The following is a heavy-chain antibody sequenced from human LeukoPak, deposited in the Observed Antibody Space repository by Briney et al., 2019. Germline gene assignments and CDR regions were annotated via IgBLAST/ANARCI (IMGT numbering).Heavy chain of an antibody. CDR1: GFTLSSYW. V-gene: IGHV3-74*01. CDR3: AKSRAADTTLLFDY. J-gene: IGHJ4*02. CDR2: INKDGTSG. Sequence: PGGSLRLSCAASGFTLSSYWMHWFRQVPGKGPVWVSVINKDGTSGTYADSVRGRFTISRDNSKNTLYLQMSSLRAEDTAVYYCAKSRAADTTLLFDYWGQGTLVTVSS. D-gene: IGHD6-13*01.